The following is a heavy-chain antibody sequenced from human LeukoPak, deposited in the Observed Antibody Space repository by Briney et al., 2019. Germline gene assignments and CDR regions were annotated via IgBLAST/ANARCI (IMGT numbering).Heavy chain of an antibody. CDR1: GFTFNNYA. J-gene: IGHJ4*02. D-gene: IGHD5-12*01. CDR2: VIGSVAST. CDR3: ANGGYDYIEVGYFDY. Sequence: SGGSLRHSCAASGFTFNNYAMSWVRQSPGKGLEWVSMVIGSVASTFYADFVKGRFTISRDNSKNTLYLQMNSLRAEDTAVYYCANGGYDYIEVGYFDYWGQGTLVPVSS. V-gene: IGHV3-23*01.